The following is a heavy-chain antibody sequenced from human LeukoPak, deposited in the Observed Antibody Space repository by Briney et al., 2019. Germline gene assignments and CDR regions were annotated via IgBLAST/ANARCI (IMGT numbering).Heavy chain of an antibody. V-gene: IGHV3-30*02. CDR1: GFTFSSYG. Sequence: GGSLRLSCAASGFTFSSYGMHWVRQAPGKGLEWVAFIRYDGSNKYYADSVKGRFTISRDNAKDTVYLQMNSLRAEDTAVYYCARVSIGWYSFDYWGQGTLVTVSS. CDR2: IRYDGSNK. CDR3: ARVSIGWYSFDY. D-gene: IGHD6-19*01. J-gene: IGHJ4*02.